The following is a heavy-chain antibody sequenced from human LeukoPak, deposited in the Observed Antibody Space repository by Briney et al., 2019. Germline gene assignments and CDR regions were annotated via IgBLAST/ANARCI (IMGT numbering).Heavy chain of an antibody. CDR3: ARDQESLRYFDWLSNYYYYYGMDV. Sequence: VSVKVSCKASGYTFTSYGISWVRQAPGQGLEWMGWISAYNGNTNYAQKLQGRVTMTTDTSTSTAYMELSSLRSEDTAVYYCARDQESLRYFDWLSNYYYYYGMDVWGQGTTVTVSS. V-gene: IGHV1-18*01. CDR1: GYTFTSYG. J-gene: IGHJ6*02. CDR2: ISAYNGNT. D-gene: IGHD3-9*01.